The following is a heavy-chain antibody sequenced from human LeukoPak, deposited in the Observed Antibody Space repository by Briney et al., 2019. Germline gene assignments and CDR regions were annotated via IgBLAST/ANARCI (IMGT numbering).Heavy chain of an antibody. J-gene: IGHJ4*02. CDR1: GFTFSSYA. V-gene: IGHV3-23*01. D-gene: IGHD6-19*01. CDR3: AKDAGYSSAWH. Sequence: SGGSLRLSCAASGFTFSSYAMSWVRQAPGKGLEWVSGISGSGVSTNYADSVKGRFTISRDNSKNTLYLQMNSLRAEDTGVYYCAKDAGYSSAWHWGQGTLVIVSS. CDR2: ISGSGVST.